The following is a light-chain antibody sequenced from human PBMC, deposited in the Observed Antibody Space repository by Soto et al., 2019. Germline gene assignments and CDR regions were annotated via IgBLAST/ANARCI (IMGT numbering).Light chain of an antibody. J-gene: IGLJ1*01. CDR1: SSDIGAYNN. V-gene: IGLV2-14*01. CDR3: SSFTSSSTYV. Sequence: QSALTQPASVSGSPGQSIAISCTGTSSDIGAYNNVSWYQQYPGKAPKLMIYDVSNRPSGVSDRFSGSKSGNTAFLTISGLQAEDEAEYYCSSFTSSSTYVFGTATKLTVL. CDR2: DVS.